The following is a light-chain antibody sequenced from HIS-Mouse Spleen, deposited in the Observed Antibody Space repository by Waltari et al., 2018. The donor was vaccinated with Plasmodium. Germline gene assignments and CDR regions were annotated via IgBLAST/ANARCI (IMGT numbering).Light chain of an antibody. CDR2: GAS. J-gene: IGKJ2*01. CDR3: QQYGSSPYT. Sequence: IVLTQSPCTLSFSPGERATLSCRASQSVSSSYLAWYQQKPGQAPRLLIYGASSRATGIPDRFSGSGSGTDFTLTISRLEPEDFAVYYCQQYGSSPYTFGKGTKLEIK. CDR1: QSVSSSY. V-gene: IGKV3-20*01.